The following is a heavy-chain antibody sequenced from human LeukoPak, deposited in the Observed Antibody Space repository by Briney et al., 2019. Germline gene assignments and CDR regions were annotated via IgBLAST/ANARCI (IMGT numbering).Heavy chain of an antibody. V-gene: IGHV1-18*01. CDR3: ARDPNYYGSGSYYPQNWFDP. D-gene: IGHD3-10*01. CDR2: ISAYNGNT. J-gene: IGHJ5*02. Sequence: ASVKVSCKASGYTFTSYGISWVRQAPGQGLEWMGWISAYNGNTNYAQKLQGRVTMTTDTSTSTAYMELRSLSSDDTAVYYCARDPNYYGSGSYYPQNWFDPWGQGTLVTVSS. CDR1: GYTFTSYG.